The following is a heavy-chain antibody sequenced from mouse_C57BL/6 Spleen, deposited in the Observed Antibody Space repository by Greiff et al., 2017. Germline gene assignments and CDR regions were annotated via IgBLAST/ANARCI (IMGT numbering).Heavy chain of an antibody. CDR2: IHPNGGST. Sequence: QVHVKQPGAELVKPGASVKLSCKASGYAFTSYWMHWVKQRPGQGLEWIGMIHPNGGSTNYNEKFKSKATLTVDKSSSTAYMQLSSLTSEDSAVYFCARSSRDFDYWGQGTTLTVSS. CDR3: ARSSRDFDY. J-gene: IGHJ2*01. V-gene: IGHV1-64*01. CDR1: GYAFTSYW.